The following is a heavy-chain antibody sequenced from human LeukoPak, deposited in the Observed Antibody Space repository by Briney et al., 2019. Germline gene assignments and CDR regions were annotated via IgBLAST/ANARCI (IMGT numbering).Heavy chain of an antibody. CDR2: ITGSGDVT. V-gene: IGHV3-23*01. CDR3: AKDGHITDHYSHMDV. CDR1: GFTFSSHA. D-gene: IGHD1-14*01. Sequence: GGSLRLSCAVSGFTFSSHAMSWVRQAPGKGLEWISCITGSGDVTLYADSVKGRFTFSRDNSQNTLYLQMNDLRAEDTAIYYCAKDGHITDHYSHMDVWGKGTTVTVSS. J-gene: IGHJ6*03.